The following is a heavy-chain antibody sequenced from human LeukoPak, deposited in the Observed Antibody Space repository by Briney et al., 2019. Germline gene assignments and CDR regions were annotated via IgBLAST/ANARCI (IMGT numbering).Heavy chain of an antibody. V-gene: IGHV3-23*01. CDR1: GFPFSSYA. CDR3: AKFYDILTGYFDY. Sequence: PGGSLRLSCVAPGFPFSSYAMSWVRQSPGKGLEWVSAISGGNGNTYYAYYADSVRGRFTISRDSSKNTLYLQMNSLRAEDTAVYYCAKFYDILTGYFDYWGQGTLVTVSS. CDR2: ISGGNGNTYYA. J-gene: IGHJ4*02. D-gene: IGHD3-9*01.